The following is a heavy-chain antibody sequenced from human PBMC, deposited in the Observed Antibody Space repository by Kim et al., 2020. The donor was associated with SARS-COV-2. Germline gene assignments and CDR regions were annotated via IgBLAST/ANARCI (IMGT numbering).Heavy chain of an antibody. CDR1: GGSFSGYY. D-gene: IGHD3-10*01. CDR3: ASRVGNYKRRISYFDL. V-gene: IGHV4-34*01. J-gene: IGHJ2*01. Sequence: SETLSLTCAVYGGSFSGYYWSWIRQPPGKGLEWIGEINHSGSTNYNPSLKSRVTISVDTSKNQFSLKLSSVTAADTAVYYCASRVGNYKRRISYFDLWGRGTLVTVSS. CDR2: INHSGST.